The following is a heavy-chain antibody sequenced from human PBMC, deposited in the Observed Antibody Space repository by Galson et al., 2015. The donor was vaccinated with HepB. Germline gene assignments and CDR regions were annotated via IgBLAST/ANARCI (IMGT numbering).Heavy chain of an antibody. Sequence: LRLSCAASGFTFSSYGMHWVRQAPGKGLEWVAVIWYDGSNKYYADSVKGRFTISRDNSKNTLYLQMNSLRAEDTAVYYCARSGREYTSSRCHYCYMDVWGKGTTVTVSS. CDR1: GFTFSSYG. J-gene: IGHJ6*03. CDR2: IWYDGSNK. D-gene: IGHD6-13*01. CDR3: ARSGREYTSSRCHYCYMDV. V-gene: IGHV3-33*01.